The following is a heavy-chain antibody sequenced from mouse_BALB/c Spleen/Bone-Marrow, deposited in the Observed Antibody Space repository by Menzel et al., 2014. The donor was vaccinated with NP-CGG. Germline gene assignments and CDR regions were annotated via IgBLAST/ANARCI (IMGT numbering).Heavy chain of an antibody. CDR1: GFTFSSFG. J-gene: IGHJ4*01. Sequence: EVQGVESGGGLVQPGGSRKLSCAASGFTFSSFGMHWVRQAPEKGLEWVAYISSGSSTIYYADTVKGRFTISRDNPKDTLFLQMTSLRSEDTAMYYCARLTYYAMDYWVQGTSVTVSS. CDR2: ISSGSSTI. V-gene: IGHV5-17*02. CDR3: ARLTYYAMDY.